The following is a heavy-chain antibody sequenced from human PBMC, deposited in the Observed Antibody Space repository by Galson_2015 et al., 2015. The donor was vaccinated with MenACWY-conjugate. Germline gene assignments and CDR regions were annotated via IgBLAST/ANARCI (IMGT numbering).Heavy chain of an antibody. CDR2: IRSKPYGGTT. CDR3: TSSLYYDYVWGGN. Sequence: SLRLSCAASGFTFGDYAMSWFRQAPGKGLEWVGFIRSKPYGGTTEYAASVQGRFTISRDDSKTIAYLQMNGLRTEDTAVYYCTSSLYYDYVWGGNWGQGTLVTVSS. V-gene: IGHV3-49*03. D-gene: IGHD3-16*01. CDR1: GFTFGDYA. J-gene: IGHJ4*02.